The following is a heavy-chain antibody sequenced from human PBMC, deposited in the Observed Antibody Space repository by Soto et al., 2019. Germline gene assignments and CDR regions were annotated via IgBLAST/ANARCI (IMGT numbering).Heavy chain of an antibody. CDR2: IFYTGST. CDR1: GGSISRYF. Sequence: PSETLSLTCTVSGGSISRYFWSWIRQSPGKGLEWIGCIFYTGSTTYNPSLKSRVTISIDTSKNQFSLKLSSLTAADTAVYYCAHFSDLEWFDPWGQGTLVTVS. J-gene: IGHJ5*02. D-gene: IGHD2-21*01. V-gene: IGHV4-59*01. CDR3: AHFSDLEWFDP.